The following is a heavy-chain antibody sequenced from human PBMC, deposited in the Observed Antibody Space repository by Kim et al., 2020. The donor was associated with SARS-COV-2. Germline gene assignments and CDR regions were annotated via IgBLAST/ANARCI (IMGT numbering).Heavy chain of an antibody. J-gene: IGHJ4*02. Sequence: KYSKRCQGRVTITRDPSASTAYMELTSLRSEDTAVYYCARDHTALVRYFDYWGQGTLVTVSS. V-gene: IGHV1-3*01. D-gene: IGHD5-18*01. CDR3: ARDHTALVRYFDY.